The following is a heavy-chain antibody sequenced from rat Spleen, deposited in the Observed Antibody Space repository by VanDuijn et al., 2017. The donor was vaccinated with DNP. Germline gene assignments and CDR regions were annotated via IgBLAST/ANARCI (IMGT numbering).Heavy chain of an antibody. CDR2: INSNGGVT. J-gene: IGHJ3*01. CDR1: GFSLSNYD. CDR3: ARRDSYGDVPFDY. D-gene: IGHD2-6*01. Sequence: EVQLVESGGGLVQPGRSLKLSCAASGFSLSNYDMAWVRQAPTKGLEWVASINSNGGVTYYRDSVRGRFTVSRDNAKSTLYLQMDSLRSEDTATYYCARRDSYGDVPFDYWGQGTLVTVSS. V-gene: IGHV5-25*01.